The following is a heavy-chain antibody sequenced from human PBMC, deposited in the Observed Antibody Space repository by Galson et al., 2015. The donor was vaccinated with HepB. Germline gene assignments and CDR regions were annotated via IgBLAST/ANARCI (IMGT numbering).Heavy chain of an antibody. CDR1: GFTFSNAW. CDR2: IKSKTDGGTT. J-gene: IGHJ4*02. V-gene: IGHV3-15*01. Sequence: SLRLSCAASGFTFSNAWMSWVRQAPGKGLEWVGRIKSKTDGGTTDYAAPVKGRFTISRDDSKNTLYLQMNSLKTEDTAVYYCTTAPSSSWTFDYWGQGTLVTVSS. CDR3: TTAPSSSWTFDY. D-gene: IGHD6-13*01.